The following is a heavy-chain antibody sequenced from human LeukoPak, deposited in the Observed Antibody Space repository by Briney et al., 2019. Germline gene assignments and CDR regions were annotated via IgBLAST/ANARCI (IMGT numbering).Heavy chain of an antibody. CDR2: IKHDGSGK. D-gene: IGHD3-22*01. Sequence: GGSLRLSCAASGLTFSRHWMTWVRQAPGKGLEWVANIKHDGSGKNYVDSVKGRFTISRDNAKNSLYLQMNSLRAEDTAVYYCATPLDYYDRSDSHQGGDWGQGTLVTVSS. J-gene: IGHJ4*02. V-gene: IGHV3-7*03. CDR1: GLTFSRHW. CDR3: ATPLDYYDRSDSHQGGD.